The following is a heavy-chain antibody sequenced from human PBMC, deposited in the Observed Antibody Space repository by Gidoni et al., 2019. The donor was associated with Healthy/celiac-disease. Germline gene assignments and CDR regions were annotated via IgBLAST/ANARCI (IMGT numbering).Heavy chain of an antibody. Sequence: QVQLVQSGAEVKKPGSSVKVSCKASGGTFSSYTISWVRQAPGQGLEWMGRIIPILGIANYAQKFQGRVTITSDKSTSTAYMELSSLRSEDTSVYYCARENQYSGSYLFDYWGQGTLVTVSS. V-gene: IGHV1-69*08. D-gene: IGHD1-26*01. J-gene: IGHJ4*02. CDR1: GGTFSSYT. CDR3: ARENQYSGSYLFDY. CDR2: IIPILGIA.